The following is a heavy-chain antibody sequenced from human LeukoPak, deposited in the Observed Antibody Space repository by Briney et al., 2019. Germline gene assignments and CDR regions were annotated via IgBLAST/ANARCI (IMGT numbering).Heavy chain of an antibody. CDR3: ARAKVNYFDY. J-gene: IGHJ4*02. V-gene: IGHV3-23*01. Sequence: GGSLRLSCAASGFTFSSYGMSWVRQAPGKGLEWVSAISGSGSSTYYAASVKGRFTISRDNAKNTLYLQMNSLRAEDTAVYYCARAKVNYFDYWGQGTLVTVSS. D-gene: IGHD2-21*01. CDR1: GFTFSSYG. CDR2: ISGSGSST.